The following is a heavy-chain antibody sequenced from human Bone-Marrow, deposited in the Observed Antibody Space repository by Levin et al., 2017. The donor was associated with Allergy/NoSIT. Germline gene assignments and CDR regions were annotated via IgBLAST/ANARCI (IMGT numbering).Heavy chain of an antibody. D-gene: IGHD2-21*01. V-gene: IGHV4-59*01. J-gene: IGHJ4*02. CDR1: GGSMSSYY. CDR2: IYYTGST. CDR3: ARAFWWDDAFVDY. Sequence: SQTLSLTCTVSGGSMSSYYWSWIRQPPGKGLEWIGYIYYTGSTNYNPSLKSRVTISIDTSKNQFSLKLSSVTAADTAVYYCARAFWWDDAFVDYWGQGTLVTVSS.